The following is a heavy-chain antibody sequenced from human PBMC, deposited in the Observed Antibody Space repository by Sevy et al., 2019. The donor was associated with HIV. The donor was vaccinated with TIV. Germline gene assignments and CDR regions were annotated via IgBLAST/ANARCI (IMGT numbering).Heavy chain of an antibody. D-gene: IGHD6-13*01. CDR2: ISYDGSNK. J-gene: IGHJ6*02. CDR1: GFTFSSYA. CDR3: ARERRRQQLAGYYYGMDV. V-gene: IGHV3-30-3*01. Sequence: GGSLRLSCAASGFTFSSYAMHWVRQAPGKGLEWVAVISYDGSNKYYADSVKGRFTISRDKSKNTLSLQMNSLRAEDTVVYYCARERRRQQLAGYYYGMDVWGQGTTVTVSS.